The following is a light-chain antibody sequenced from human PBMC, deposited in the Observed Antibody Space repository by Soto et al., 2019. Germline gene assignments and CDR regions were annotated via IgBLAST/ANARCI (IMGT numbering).Light chain of an antibody. Sequence: DIRMTHSPSTLSASVGDRVTITCRASQSISTWLAWYQQKPGKAPRLLIYDASTLESAVPSRFSRSGSGTGFTLTITSLQPDDVATYYCQQYNSYPWTFGQVIKVEI. CDR2: DAS. CDR3: QQYNSYPWT. J-gene: IGKJ1*01. CDR1: QSISTW. V-gene: IGKV1-5*01.